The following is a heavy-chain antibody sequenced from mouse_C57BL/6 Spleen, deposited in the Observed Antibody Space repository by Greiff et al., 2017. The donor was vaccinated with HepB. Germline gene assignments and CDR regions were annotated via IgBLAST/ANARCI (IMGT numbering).Heavy chain of an antibody. CDR2: IDPEDGDT. Sequence: VQLQQSGAELVRPGASVKLSCTASGFNIKDYYMHWVKQRPEQGLEWIGRIDPEDGDTEYAPKFQGKATMTADTSSHTAYLQLSSLTSEDTAVYYCTTKYYYGRSYWYFDVWGTGTTVTVSS. V-gene: IGHV14-1*01. D-gene: IGHD1-1*01. CDR1: GFNIKDYY. J-gene: IGHJ1*03. CDR3: TTKYYYGRSYWYFDV.